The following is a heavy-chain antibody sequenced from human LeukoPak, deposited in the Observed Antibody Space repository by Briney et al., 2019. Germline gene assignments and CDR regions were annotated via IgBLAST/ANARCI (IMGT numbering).Heavy chain of an antibody. Sequence: PGLSVRLSRAASGVTLSSSAMSWVRQAPGKGLEWVSHISNTGATTYHPAPVKGRFTISRDNAKNTLYLQMISLRAEDTAVYYCAKVAPASYYFDYWGQGTLVTVSS. CDR3: AKVAPASYYFDY. CDR2: ISNTGATT. J-gene: IGHJ4*02. CDR1: GVTLSSSA. D-gene: IGHD5-12*01. V-gene: IGHV3-23*01.